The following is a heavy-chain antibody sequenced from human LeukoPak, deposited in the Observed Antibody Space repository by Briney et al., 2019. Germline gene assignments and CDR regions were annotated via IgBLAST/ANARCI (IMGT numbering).Heavy chain of an antibody. CDR3: ARGGFVHYYYYMDV. CDR1: GFTFDDYG. V-gene: IGHV3-20*04. J-gene: IGHJ6*03. CDR2: INWNGGST. Sequence: GGSLRLSCAASGFTFDDYGMSWVRQPPGKGLEWVSGINWNGGSTGYADSVKGRFTVFRDNAKNSLYLQMNSLRADDTALYYCARGGFVHYYYYMDVWGKGTTVTVSS. D-gene: IGHD2-15*01.